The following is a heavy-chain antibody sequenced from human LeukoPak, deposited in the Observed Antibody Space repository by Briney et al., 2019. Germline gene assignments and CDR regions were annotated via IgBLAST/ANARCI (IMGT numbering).Heavy chain of an antibody. D-gene: IGHD4-17*01. CDR1: GFTFSSFE. Sequence: PGGSLRLSCAASGFTFSSFEMNWVRQAPGKGLEWVSYISSSGITTYYADSVKGRFTISRDNAKNSLYLQMNSLRAEDTAVYYCVRMTTVTPGPFDYWGQGTLVTVSS. J-gene: IGHJ4*02. CDR2: ISSSGITT. V-gene: IGHV3-48*03. CDR3: VRMTTVTPGPFDY.